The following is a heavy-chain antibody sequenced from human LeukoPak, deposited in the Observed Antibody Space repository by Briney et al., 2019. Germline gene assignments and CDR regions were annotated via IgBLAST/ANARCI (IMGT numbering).Heavy chain of an antibody. J-gene: IGHJ4*02. D-gene: IGHD5-12*01. CDR1: GGSISGSSYY. CDR3: ARTRGYCDY. V-gene: IGHV4-39*07. Sequence: SETLSLTCTVSGGSISGSSYYWGWIRQPPGKGLEWIGSIYYSGSTNYNPSLKSRVTISVDTSKNQFSLKLSSVTAADTAVYYCARTRGYCDYWGQGTLVTVSS. CDR2: IYYSGST.